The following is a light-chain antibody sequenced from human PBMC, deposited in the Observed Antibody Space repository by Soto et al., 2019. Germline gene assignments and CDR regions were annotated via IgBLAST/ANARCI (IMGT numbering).Light chain of an antibody. CDR2: DDS. CDR1: NIGSKS. CDR3: QVWDSSSDHYV. V-gene: IGLV3-21*02. Sequence: YELTQPPAVSVAPGQTARITWGGNNIGSKSVHWYQQKPGQPPVLVVYDDSDRPSGIPERFSGSNSGNTATLTISRVEAGDEADYYCQVWDSSSDHYVFGTGTQVTVL. J-gene: IGLJ1*01.